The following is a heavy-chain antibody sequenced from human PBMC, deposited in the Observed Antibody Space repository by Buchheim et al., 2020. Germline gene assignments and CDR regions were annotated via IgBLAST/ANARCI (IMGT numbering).Heavy chain of an antibody. J-gene: IGHJ4*02. CDR1: GFTFSNYA. Sequence: VYLVESGGGVVQPGRSLRLSCSASGFTFSNYAMRWVRQAPGKGLEWVSEISGSGGSTYYADSVKGRFTISRDNSKNTLHLQMSSLRAEDTAIYYCAARSDYWGQGTL. V-gene: IGHV3-23*04. CDR3: AARSDY. CDR2: ISGSGGST.